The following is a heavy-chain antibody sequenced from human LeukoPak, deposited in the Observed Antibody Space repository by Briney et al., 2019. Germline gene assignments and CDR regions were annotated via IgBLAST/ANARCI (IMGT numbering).Heavy chain of an antibody. CDR2: IYYSGST. Sequence: SETLSLTCTVSGGSIDSSSYYWDWIRQPPGKGLEWIGYIYYSGSTYYNPSLKSRVTISVDTSKNQFSLKLSSVTAADTAVYYCARDLLKWELPYGDDAFDIWGQGTMVTVSS. J-gene: IGHJ3*02. D-gene: IGHD1-26*01. CDR3: ARDLLKWELPYGDDAFDI. CDR1: GGSIDSSSYY. V-gene: IGHV4-30-4*08.